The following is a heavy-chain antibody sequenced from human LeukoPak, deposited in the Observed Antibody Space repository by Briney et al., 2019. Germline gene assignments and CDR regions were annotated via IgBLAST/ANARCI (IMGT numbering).Heavy chain of an antibody. CDR2: IIPILGIA. CDR3: ASTHYYDSSGYYVDY. J-gene: IGHJ4*02. V-gene: IGHV1-69*04. Sequence: GASVKVSCKASGGTFSSYAISWVRQAPGQGLEWMGRIIPILGIANYAQKFQGRVTITADKSTSTAYMELSSPRSEDTAVYYCASTHYYDSSGYYVDYWGQGTLVTVSS. D-gene: IGHD3-22*01. CDR1: GGTFSSYA.